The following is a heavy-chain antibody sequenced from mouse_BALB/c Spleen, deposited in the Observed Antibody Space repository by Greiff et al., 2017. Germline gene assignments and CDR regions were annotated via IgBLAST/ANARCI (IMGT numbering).Heavy chain of an antibody. Sequence: QVQLKQSGAELVRPGASVKLSCKASGYTFTSYWMHWVKQRPGQGLEWIGEIDPSDSYTNYNQKFKGKATLTVDKSSSTAYMQLSSLTSEDSAVYYCASHYYGSSYRWYFDVWGAGTTVTVSS. CDR1: GYTFTSYW. J-gene: IGHJ1*01. V-gene: IGHV1-69*02. CDR2: IDPSDSYT. CDR3: ASHYYGSSYRWYFDV. D-gene: IGHD1-1*01.